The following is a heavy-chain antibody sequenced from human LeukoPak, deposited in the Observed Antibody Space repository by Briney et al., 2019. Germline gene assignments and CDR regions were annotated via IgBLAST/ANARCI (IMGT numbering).Heavy chain of an antibody. CDR1: GGSISSYY. Sequence: PSETLSRTCTVSGGSISSYYWSWIRQPPGKGLEWIGYIYYSGSTSYNPSLKSRVTISVDMSKNQFSLRLSSMTAADTAVYYCARVAGHSFFFDYWGQGTLVTVSS. CDR2: IYYSGST. J-gene: IGHJ4*02. V-gene: IGHV4-59*01. CDR3: ARVAGHSFFFDY. D-gene: IGHD6-19*01.